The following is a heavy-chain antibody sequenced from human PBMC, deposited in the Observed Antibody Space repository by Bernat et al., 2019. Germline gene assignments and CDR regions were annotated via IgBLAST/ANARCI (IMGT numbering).Heavy chain of an antibody. Sequence: EVQLLESGGGLVQPGGSLRLSCAASGFTFSSYAMSWVRQAPGKGLEWVGFVRTKAYGATTEYAASVKGRFTISRDDSKSIAYLQMNSLKTEDTATYYCTGAYRGDDGDYWGPGTLVTVSS. CDR1: GFTFSSYA. CDR3: TGAYRGDDGDY. J-gene: IGHJ4*02. V-gene: IGHV3-49*04. D-gene: IGHD5-12*01. CDR2: VRTKAYGATT.